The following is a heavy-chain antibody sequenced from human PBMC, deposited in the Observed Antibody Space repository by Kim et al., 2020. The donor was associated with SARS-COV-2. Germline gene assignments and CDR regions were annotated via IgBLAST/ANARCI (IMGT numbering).Heavy chain of an antibody. V-gene: IGHV4-34*01. J-gene: IGHJ4*02. D-gene: IGHD6-19*01. Sequence: LQSRVTISVDTSKNQFYLKLTSVTAADTAVYYCARGHSSMAVAGGDYFDYWGQGTLVTVSS. CDR3: ARGHSSMAVAGGDYFDY.